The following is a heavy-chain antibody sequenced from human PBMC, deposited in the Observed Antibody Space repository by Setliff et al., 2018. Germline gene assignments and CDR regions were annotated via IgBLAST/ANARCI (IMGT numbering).Heavy chain of an antibody. CDR3: ARGTVNWAAFNI. Sequence: GASVKVSCKASGGPFSNYAISWVRQAPGQRLEWLGRITPVLDTRDYSQKFQGRLIITADESTRTVNMELTSLRSEDTALYYCARGTVNWAAFNIWGQGAVVTVSS. V-gene: IGHV1-69*11. CDR1: GGPFSNYA. D-gene: IGHD3-16*01. J-gene: IGHJ3*02. CDR2: ITPVLDTR.